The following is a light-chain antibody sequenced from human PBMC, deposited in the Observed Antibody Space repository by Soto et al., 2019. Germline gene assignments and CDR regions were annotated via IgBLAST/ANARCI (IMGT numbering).Light chain of an antibody. CDR2: DAS. CDR3: QQYENLPT. V-gene: IGKV1-33*01. Sequence: DIQMTQSPSSLSASLGARVTITCQASQNINNYLNWYQQKPGRAPKLLIYDASSLEGGVPSRFRGSGSGTDFTFTISRLQPEDIATYYCQQYENLPTFGQGTRLEIK. J-gene: IGKJ5*01. CDR1: QNINNY.